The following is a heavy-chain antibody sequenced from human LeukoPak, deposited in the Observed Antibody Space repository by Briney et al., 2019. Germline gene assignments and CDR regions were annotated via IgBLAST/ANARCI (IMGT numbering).Heavy chain of an antibody. V-gene: IGHV3-48*03. J-gene: IGHJ4*02. CDR1: GLTYHRYE. D-gene: IGHD2-15*01. CDR3: ARCRIYFVY. CDR2: INPSGNTF. Sequence: PGGSLRLFHAASGLTYHRYEDHGATQAPGKGLEWVSNINPSGNTFYYADSVNGRFTISRDNAKKSLYLQMNSLRAVHTCVYYSARCRIYFVYGAQGTLVTVSS.